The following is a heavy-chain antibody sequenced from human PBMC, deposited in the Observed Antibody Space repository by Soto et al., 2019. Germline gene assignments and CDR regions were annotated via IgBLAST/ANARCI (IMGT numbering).Heavy chain of an antibody. J-gene: IGHJ2*01. D-gene: IGHD3-10*02. V-gene: IGHV4-59*08. CDR2: IYYSGST. CDR3: AEDGIRDVRSVSAFLLNRSSDL. Sequence: GKGLEWIGYIYYSGSTNYNPSLKGRVTISVDTSKNQFSLKLSSVTAADTAFFFQAEDGIRDVRSVSAFLLNRSSDL.